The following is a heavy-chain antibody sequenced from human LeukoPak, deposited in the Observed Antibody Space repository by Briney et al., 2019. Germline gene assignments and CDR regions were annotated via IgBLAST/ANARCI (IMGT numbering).Heavy chain of an antibody. CDR1: EDTFNNYA. Sequence: SVNVSCKAPEDTFNNYAISWVRQAPGQGLEWMGGIIPIFGTGKYAPKFEGRVTLTTDDSTNTVYMELHRLTSDDTAVYYCAREGARGFCSGGSCYSGFDHWGQGTLVPVS. CDR3: AREGARGFCSGGSCYSGFDH. J-gene: IGHJ4*02. V-gene: IGHV1-69*05. CDR2: IIPIFGTG. D-gene: IGHD2-15*01.